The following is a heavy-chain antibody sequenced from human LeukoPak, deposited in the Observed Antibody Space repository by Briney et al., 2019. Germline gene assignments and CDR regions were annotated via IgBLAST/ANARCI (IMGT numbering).Heavy chain of an antibody. CDR1: GFTFSDYY. CDR2: ISSSGSTT. Sequence: PGGSLRLSCAASGFTFSDYYMSWIRQAPGKGLEWVSYISSSGSTTYYADSVKGRFTISRDNAKNSLYLQMNSLRAEDTAVYYCARDEQWLVHIDYWGQGTLVTVSS. J-gene: IGHJ4*02. CDR3: ARDEQWLVHIDY. V-gene: IGHV3-11*01. D-gene: IGHD6-19*01.